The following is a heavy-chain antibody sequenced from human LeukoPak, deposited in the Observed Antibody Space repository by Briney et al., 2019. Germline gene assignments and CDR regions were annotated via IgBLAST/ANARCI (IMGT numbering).Heavy chain of an antibody. CDR3: ARHGDGPIMPTVEDNWFDP. V-gene: IGHV1-8*01. Sequence: ASVKVSCKASGYTFTSYDINCVRQATGHGLEWMGWMKPNSGNTGYAQKFQGRVTMSRNTSMSTAYMELSSLRSEDTAVYYCARHGDGPIMPTVEDNWFDPWGQGTLVTVSS. CDR2: MKPNSGNT. D-gene: IGHD4-23*01. J-gene: IGHJ5*02. CDR1: GYTFTSYD.